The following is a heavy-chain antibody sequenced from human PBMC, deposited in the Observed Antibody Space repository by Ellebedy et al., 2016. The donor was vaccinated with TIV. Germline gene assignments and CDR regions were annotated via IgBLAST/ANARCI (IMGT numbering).Heavy chain of an antibody. D-gene: IGHD6-19*01. CDR2: MSGNDGSRPYI. J-gene: IGHJ6*02. V-gene: IGHV3-23*01. Sequence: GESLKISCAASGFTFSNYAMGWLRQAPGKGLEWVSYMSGNDGSRPYISYADSVKGRFTISRDNSKSTLYLQMNSLRAEDTAVYYCARAYVPVSGVSFNRADGMDVWGQGTTVTVSS. CDR1: GFTFSNYA. CDR3: ARAYVPVSGVSFNRADGMDV.